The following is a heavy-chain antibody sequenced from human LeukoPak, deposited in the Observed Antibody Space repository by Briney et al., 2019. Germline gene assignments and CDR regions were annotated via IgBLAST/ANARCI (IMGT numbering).Heavy chain of an antibody. CDR2: IYTSGST. Sequence: PSETLSLTCAVSGGSISGYYWSWIRQPAGKGLEWIGRIYTSGSTNYNPSLKSRVTMSVDTSKNQFSLKLSSVTAADTAVYYCAREAPYDFWSGYPNAFDIWGQGTMVTVSS. J-gene: IGHJ3*02. V-gene: IGHV4-4*07. CDR3: AREAPYDFWSGYPNAFDI. D-gene: IGHD3-3*01. CDR1: GGSISGYY.